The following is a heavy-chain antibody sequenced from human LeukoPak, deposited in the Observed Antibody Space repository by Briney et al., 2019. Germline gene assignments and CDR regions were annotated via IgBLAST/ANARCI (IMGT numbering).Heavy chain of an antibody. V-gene: IGHV4-59*01. D-gene: IGHD5-18*01. CDR1: GGSINTYY. J-gene: IGHJ4*02. CDR2: IYYSGST. CDR3: ARIYSAYSYGPFVY. Sequence: PSETLSLTCNVSGGSINTYYWSWIRQPPGKGLEGIGYIYYSGSTYYNPSLLSRGTISVDTSKNQFSLKLTSVTAADTAVYYCARIYSAYSYGPFVYWGQGTLVTVSS.